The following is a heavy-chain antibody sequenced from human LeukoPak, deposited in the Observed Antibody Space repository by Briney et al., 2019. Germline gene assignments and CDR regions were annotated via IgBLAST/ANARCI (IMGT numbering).Heavy chain of an antibody. CDR1: VYTFTTYG. CDR2: ISAYNGNT. Sequence: GASVKVSCTASVYTFTTYGISWVRQAPGQGREWRGWISAYNGNTNYAQKLQGRVTMTTDTSTSTAYMELRSLRSDDTAVYYCARDLKWFGELLSLNYWGQGTLVTVSS. J-gene: IGHJ4*02. V-gene: IGHV1-18*01. CDR3: ARDLKWFGELLSLNY. D-gene: IGHD3-10*01.